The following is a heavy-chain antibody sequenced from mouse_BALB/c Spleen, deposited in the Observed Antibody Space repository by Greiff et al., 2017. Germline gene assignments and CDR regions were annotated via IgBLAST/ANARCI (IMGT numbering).Heavy chain of an antibody. CDR3: ARLGLYGNYDAMDY. V-gene: IGHV5-6-5*01. J-gene: IGHJ4*01. D-gene: IGHD2-1*01. Sequence: EVQLVESGGGLVKPGGSLKLSCAASGFTFSSYAMSWVRQTPEKRLEWVASISSGGSTYYPDSVKGRFTISRDNARNILYLQMSSLRSEDTAMYYCARLGLYGNYDAMDYWGQGTSVTVSS. CDR1: GFTFSSYA. CDR2: ISSGGST.